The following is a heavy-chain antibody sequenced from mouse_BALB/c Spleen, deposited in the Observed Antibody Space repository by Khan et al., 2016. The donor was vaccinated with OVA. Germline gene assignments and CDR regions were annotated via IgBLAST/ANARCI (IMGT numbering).Heavy chain of an antibody. J-gene: IGHJ3*01. CDR1: GYTFPDYE. V-gene: IGHV1-15*01. Sequence: QVQLKQSGAELVRPGASVTLSCKASGYTFPDYELHWVKQTPVHGLEWMGDIDPKTGVTDNNQKFKGKATLTADKSTSTDYMEIRSPTSADSSVYSSSRSPFAYWGHGTLVTVSA. CDR2: IDPKTGVT. CDR3: SRSPFAY.